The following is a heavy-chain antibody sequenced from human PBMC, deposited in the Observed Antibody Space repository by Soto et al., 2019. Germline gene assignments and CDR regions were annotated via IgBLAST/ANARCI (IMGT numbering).Heavy chain of an antibody. D-gene: IGHD6-13*01. CDR2: ISYDGSNK. J-gene: IGHJ4*02. CDR1: GFTFSSYG. V-gene: IGHV3-30*18. Sequence: PGGSLRLSCAASGFTFSSYGMHWVRQAPGKGLEWVAVISYDGSNKYYADSVKGRFTISRDNSKNTLYLQMNSLRAEDTAVYYCEQVFKQLETDYWGQGPLVTVYS. CDR3: EQVFKQLETDY.